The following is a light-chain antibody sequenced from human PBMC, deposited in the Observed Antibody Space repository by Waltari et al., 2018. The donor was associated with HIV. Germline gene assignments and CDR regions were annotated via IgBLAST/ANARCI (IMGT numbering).Light chain of an antibody. Sequence: QSALTQPPSASGSPGQSVTISCAGTSGDVGAYNYVSWYQQHPGKAPKLMIYEVNKRPSGVPDRFAGSKSGNTASLTVSGLQAEDEADFYCSSYAGSNNVIFGGGTRLTVL. J-gene: IGLJ2*01. CDR3: SSYAGSNNVI. V-gene: IGLV2-8*01. CDR1: SGDVGAYNY. CDR2: EVN.